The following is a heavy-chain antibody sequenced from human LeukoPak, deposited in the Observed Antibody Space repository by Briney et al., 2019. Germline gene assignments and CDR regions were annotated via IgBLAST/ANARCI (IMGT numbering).Heavy chain of an antibody. J-gene: IGHJ4*02. D-gene: IGHD6-19*01. CDR3: ARAQAVAGPIPDY. CDR2: IRYDGNNK. V-gene: IGHV3-30*02. Sequence: GGSLRLSCAASGFTFSIYGMFWVRQAPGKGLEWVAFIRYDGNNKYYADSVKGRFTISRDNAKNSLYLQMNSLRAEDTAVYYCARAQAVAGPIPDYWGQGTLVTVSS. CDR1: GFTFSIYG.